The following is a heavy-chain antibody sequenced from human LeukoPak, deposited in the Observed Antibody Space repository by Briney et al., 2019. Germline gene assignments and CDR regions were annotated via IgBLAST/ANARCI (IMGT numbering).Heavy chain of an antibody. D-gene: IGHD3-22*01. CDR3: ARKFYDTSGFYPYYFDY. CDR1: GGSISSGGYY. Sequence: SETLSLTCTVSGGSISSGGYYWSWIRQHPGKGLEWIGYIYYSGSTYYNPSLKSRVTTSVDTSKNQFSLKLSSVTAADTAVYYCARKFYDTSGFYPYYFDYWGQGTLVTVSS. V-gene: IGHV4-31*03. J-gene: IGHJ4*02. CDR2: IYYSGST.